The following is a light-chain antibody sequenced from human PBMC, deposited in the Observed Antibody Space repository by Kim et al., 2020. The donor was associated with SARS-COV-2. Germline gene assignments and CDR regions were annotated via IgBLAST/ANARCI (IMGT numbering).Light chain of an antibody. CDR1: QSVTSK. CDR2: GAS. J-gene: IGKJ2*01. CDR3: QQYNNWPRT. V-gene: IGKV3-15*01. Sequence: VSPGERANLSCTASQSVTSKLAWYQQKPGQAPRLLIYGASTRATGIPARFSGSGSGTEFTLTISSLQSEDFAIYFCQQYNNWPRTFGQGTMLEI.